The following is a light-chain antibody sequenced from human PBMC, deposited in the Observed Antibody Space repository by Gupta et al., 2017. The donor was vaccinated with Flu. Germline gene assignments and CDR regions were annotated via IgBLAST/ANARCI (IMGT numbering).Light chain of an antibody. CDR1: ESVSSY. CDR3: QQSYTTPQWT. CDR2: RAS. V-gene: IGKV1-39*01. J-gene: IGKJ1*01. Sequence: DRVTIACRASESVSSYLNWYQQKRGEAPKLLIYRASNLQRGVPSRFSGSGSCTDFTLTISSLQPEDFATYYCQQSYTTPQWTFGHGTKVEVK.